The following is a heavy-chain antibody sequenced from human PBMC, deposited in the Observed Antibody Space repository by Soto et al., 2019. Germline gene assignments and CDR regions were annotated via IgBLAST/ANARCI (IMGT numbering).Heavy chain of an antibody. Sequence: EVQLVESGGGLVQPGGSLRLSCAASGFIFDSFALSWVRQAPGKGLEWVSGIGGSGGRTYYADSVKGGFTISRDNSKNTLYLQMSSLSAEDTAIYYCAKDRAFWFGEGGWFDPWGQGTLVTVSS. D-gene: IGHD3-10*01. J-gene: IGHJ5*02. CDR2: IGGSGGRT. V-gene: IGHV3-23*04. CDR1: GFIFDSFA. CDR3: AKDRAFWFGEGGWFDP.